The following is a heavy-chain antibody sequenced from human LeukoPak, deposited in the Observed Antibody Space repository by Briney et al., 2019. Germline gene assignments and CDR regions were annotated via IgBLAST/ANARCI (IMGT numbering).Heavy chain of an antibody. V-gene: IGHV4-61*01. Sequence: SETLSLTCTVSGGSVSSGSYYWSWIRQPPGKGLEWIGYIYYSGSTNYNPSLKSRVTISVDTSKNQFSLKLSSVTAADTAVYYCATAAAHYYYYGMDVWGQGTTVTVSS. CDR1: GGSVSSGSYY. J-gene: IGHJ6*02. D-gene: IGHD6-13*01. CDR3: ATAAAHYYYYGMDV. CDR2: IYYSGST.